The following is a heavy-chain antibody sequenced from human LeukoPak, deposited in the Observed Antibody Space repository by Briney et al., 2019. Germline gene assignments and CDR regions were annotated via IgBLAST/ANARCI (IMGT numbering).Heavy chain of an antibody. V-gene: IGHV3-23*01. J-gene: IGHJ4*02. CDR1: GFTFSSYA. Sequence: GGSLRLSCAASGFTFSSYAMSWVRQAPGKGLEWVSAISGSGGSTYYADSVKGRFTISRDNSKNTLYLQMNSLRAEDTAVYYCVTYYDILTGYLLYYFDYWGQGTLVAVSS. CDR3: VTYYDILTGYLLYYFDY. D-gene: IGHD3-9*01. CDR2: ISGSGGST.